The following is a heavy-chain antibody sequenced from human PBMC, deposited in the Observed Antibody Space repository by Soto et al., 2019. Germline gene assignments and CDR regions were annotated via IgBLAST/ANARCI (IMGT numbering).Heavy chain of an antibody. D-gene: IGHD5-12*01. CDR2: IYHSGST. Sequence: SETLSLTCAVSGGSISSGGYSWSWIRQPPGKGLEWIGYIYHSGSTYYNPSLKSRVTISVDRSKNQFSLKLSSVTAADTAVYYCARGGVGLSGYGLQPYYYYGMDVWGQGTTVTVSS. V-gene: IGHV4-30-2*01. CDR1: GGSISSGGYS. J-gene: IGHJ6*02. CDR3: ARGGVGLSGYGLQPYYYYGMDV.